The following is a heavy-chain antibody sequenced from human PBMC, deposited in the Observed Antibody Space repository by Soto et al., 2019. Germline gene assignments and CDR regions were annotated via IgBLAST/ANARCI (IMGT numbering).Heavy chain of an antibody. V-gene: IGHV3-21*01. J-gene: IGHJ4*02. CDR2: ISSSSSTM. CDR1: GFTFSSYS. CDR3: ARDSTDADSGSYSGDY. D-gene: IGHD1-26*01. Sequence: EVQLVESGGGLVKPGGSLRLYCAASGFTFSSYSMNWVRQAPGKGLEWVSSISSSSSTMYYADSVKGRFTISRDNAKNSLFLHMNSLRDDDTAVYYCARDSTDADSGSYSGDYWGQGTLVTVSS.